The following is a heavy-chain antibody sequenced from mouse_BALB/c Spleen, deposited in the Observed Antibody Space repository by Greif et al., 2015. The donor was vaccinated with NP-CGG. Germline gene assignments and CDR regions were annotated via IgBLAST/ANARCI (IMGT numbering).Heavy chain of an antibody. Sequence: EVMLVESGGGLVKPGGSLKLSCAASGFAFSSYDMSWVRQTPEKRLEWVAYISSGGGSTYYPDTVKGRFTISRDNAKNTLYLQMSSLKSEDTAMYYCARHEVRRSYYAMDYWGQGTSVTVSS. V-gene: IGHV5-12-1*01. CDR2: ISSGGGST. CDR3: ARHEVRRSYYAMDY. CDR1: GFAFSSYD. J-gene: IGHJ4*01. D-gene: IGHD2-14*01.